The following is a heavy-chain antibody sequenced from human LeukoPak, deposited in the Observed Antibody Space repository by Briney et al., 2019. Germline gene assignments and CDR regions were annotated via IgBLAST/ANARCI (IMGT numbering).Heavy chain of an antibody. CDR1: GFTFSSYE. J-gene: IGHJ4*02. V-gene: IGHV3-48*03. D-gene: IGHD5-24*01. CDR3: ARGRVGYGRRRGK. CDR2: ISSSGSTI. Sequence: GGSLRLSCAASGFTFSSYEMNWVRQAPGKGLEWVSYISSSGSTIYYADSVKGRFTISRDNAKNSLFLQMNSLRAEDTAVYYCARGRVGYGRRRGKWGQGTLVTVSS.